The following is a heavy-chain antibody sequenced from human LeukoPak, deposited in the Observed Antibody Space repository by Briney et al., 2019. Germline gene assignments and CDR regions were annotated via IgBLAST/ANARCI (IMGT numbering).Heavy chain of an antibody. V-gene: IGHV1-69*06. Sequence: ASVKVSCKASGGTFSSYAISWVRQAPGQGLEWMGGIIPIFGTANYAQKFQGRVTITADKSTSTAYMELSSLRSEDTAVYYCARAMGTVAGISPGYWGQGTLVTVSS. CDR3: ARAMGTVAGISPGY. D-gene: IGHD6-19*01. CDR2: IIPIFGTA. CDR1: GGTFSSYA. J-gene: IGHJ4*02.